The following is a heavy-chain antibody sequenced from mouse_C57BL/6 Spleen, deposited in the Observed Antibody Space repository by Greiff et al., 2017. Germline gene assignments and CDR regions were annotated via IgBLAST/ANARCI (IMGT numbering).Heavy chain of an antibody. CDR2: IRNKANGYTT. J-gene: IGHJ3*01. Sequence: EVKLEESGGGLVQPGGSLSLSCAASGFTFTDYYMSWVRQPPGKALEWLGFIRNKANGYTTEYSASVKGLFTISRENSQSILYLQMNALRAEDSATYYCAGGSLFAYWGQGTLVTVSA. CDR3: AGGSLFAY. CDR1: GFTFTDYY. V-gene: IGHV7-3*01.